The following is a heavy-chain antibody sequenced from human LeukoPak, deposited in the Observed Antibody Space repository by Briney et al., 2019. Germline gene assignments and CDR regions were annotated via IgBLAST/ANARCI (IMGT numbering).Heavy chain of an antibody. Sequence: SETLSLTCTVSGGSISSYYWSWIRQPAGKGLEWIGRVYTSGSTNYNPSLKSRVTISVDTSKNQFSLKLSSVTAADTAVYYCAGGVTIVRGTSKHFDYWGQGTLVTVSS. J-gene: IGHJ4*02. D-gene: IGHD3-10*01. CDR2: VYTSGST. CDR3: AGGVTIVRGTSKHFDY. CDR1: GGSISSYY. V-gene: IGHV4-4*07.